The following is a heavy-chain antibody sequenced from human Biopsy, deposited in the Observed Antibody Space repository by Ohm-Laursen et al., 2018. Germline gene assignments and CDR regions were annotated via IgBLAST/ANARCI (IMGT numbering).Heavy chain of an antibody. Sequence: SLRLSCSASGFKFDDYGMNWVRHVPGQGLEWVSRISWNSGSIGYVDSVKGRFTISRDNAKNSLYLQMNSLKAEDTALYYCARGYYDIGTGYHYDVFDFWGRGTLVTVSS. J-gene: IGHJ3*01. CDR3: ARGYYDIGTGYHYDVFDF. V-gene: IGHV3-9*01. CDR1: GFKFDDYG. CDR2: ISWNSGSI. D-gene: IGHD3-9*01.